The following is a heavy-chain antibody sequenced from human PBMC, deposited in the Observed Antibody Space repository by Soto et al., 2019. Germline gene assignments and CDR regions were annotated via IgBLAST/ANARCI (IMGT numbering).Heavy chain of an antibody. CDR3: ARLVPGTWFGDY. Sequence: EVQLLGSGGGSVQPGGSLRLSCAASGFTFSNYGMTWVRQAPGKGLEWLSATSDGSTFYGESVKGRFTMSRDDSINMLFLHMSSRRAEGTATYYCARLVPGTWFGDYWGQGILVSVSS. V-gene: IGHV3-23*01. D-gene: IGHD3-16*01. CDR2: TSDGST. J-gene: IGHJ4*02. CDR1: GFTFSNYG.